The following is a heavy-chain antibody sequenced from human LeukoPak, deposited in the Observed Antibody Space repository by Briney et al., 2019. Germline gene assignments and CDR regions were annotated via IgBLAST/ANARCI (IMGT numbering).Heavy chain of an antibody. CDR1: GFTFSSYA. V-gene: IGHV3-30*02. CDR2: IQNDEIDK. CDR3: AKDRYSSSWRDAFDI. J-gene: IGHJ3*02. Sequence: GGSLRLSCAASGFTFSSYAMSWVRQAPGKGLEWVAFIQNDEIDKFYADSVKGRFTISRDNSKNTLYLQMNSLRAEDTAVYYCAKDRYSSSWRDAFDIWGQGTMVTVSS. D-gene: IGHD6-13*01.